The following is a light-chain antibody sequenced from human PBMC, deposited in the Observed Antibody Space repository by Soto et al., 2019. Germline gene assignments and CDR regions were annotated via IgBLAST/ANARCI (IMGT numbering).Light chain of an antibody. CDR3: SSYTSSPPLYI. V-gene: IGLV2-14*03. J-gene: IGLJ1*01. CDR2: DVN. CDR1: NTDISSHNF. Sequence: QSALSQPASVSASPGQSITISCTGTNTDISSHNFVSWYQQHPGKAPKLLIYDVNNRPFGVSHRFSGSKSGNTASLNISGLQADDGADYYCSSYTSSPPLYIFGGGTKLTVL.